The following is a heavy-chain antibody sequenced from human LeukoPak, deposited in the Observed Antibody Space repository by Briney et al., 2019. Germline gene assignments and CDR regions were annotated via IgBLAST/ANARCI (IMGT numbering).Heavy chain of an antibody. V-gene: IGHV3-21*01. Sequence: GGSLRLSCAASGFTFSSYSMNWVRQAPGKGLEWVSSISSSSSYIYYADSVKGRFTISRDNAKNSLYLQMNSLRAEDTAVYYCARDLARGAYCGGDCLDYWGQGTLVTVSS. J-gene: IGHJ4*02. CDR3: ARDLARGAYCGGDCLDY. D-gene: IGHD2-21*01. CDR2: ISSSSSYI. CDR1: GFTFSSYS.